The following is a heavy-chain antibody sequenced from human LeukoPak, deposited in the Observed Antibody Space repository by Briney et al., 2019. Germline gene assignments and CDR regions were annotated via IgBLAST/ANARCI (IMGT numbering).Heavy chain of an antibody. V-gene: IGHV3-21*01. CDR1: GFTFSSYS. CDR2: ISSSSSYI. CDR3: ARDRSVEPPKRGFDP. D-gene: IGHD1-1*01. J-gene: IGHJ5*02. Sequence: GGSLRLSCAASGFTFSSYSMNWVRQAPGKGLEWVSSISSSSSYIYYADSVKGRFTISRDNAKNSLYLQMNSLRAEDTAVYYCARDRSVEPPKRGFDPWGQGTLVTVSS.